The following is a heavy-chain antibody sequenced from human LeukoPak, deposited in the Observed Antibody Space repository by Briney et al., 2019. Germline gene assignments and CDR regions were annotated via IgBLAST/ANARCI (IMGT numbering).Heavy chain of an antibody. CDR2: IHHGGST. D-gene: IGHD5-24*01. Sequence: SETLSLTCTVSSYSISRGYYWGWIRQSPGKGLEWIGNIHHGGSTSYNPSLKSRVTISLDMSKNQFSLKLNSVTAADTAVYYCARHRSGWLQSSFDYWGQGTLVTVSS. V-gene: IGHV4-38-2*02. J-gene: IGHJ4*02. CDR1: SYSISRGYY. CDR3: ARHRSGWLQSSFDY.